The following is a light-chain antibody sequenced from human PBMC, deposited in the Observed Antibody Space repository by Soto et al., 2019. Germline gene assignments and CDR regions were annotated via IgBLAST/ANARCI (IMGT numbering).Light chain of an antibody. J-gene: IGKJ3*01. Sequence: QMTQSPSTLSASVGDTVIITCRASQSVSSWLAWYQQKPGRAPKLLIYKASTLDSGVPSRFSGSGSGTEFTLTISNLQPDDFATYYCQQYTGYSEFTFGPGTTVDIK. CDR3: QQYTGYSEFT. V-gene: IGKV1-5*03. CDR2: KAS. CDR1: QSVSSW.